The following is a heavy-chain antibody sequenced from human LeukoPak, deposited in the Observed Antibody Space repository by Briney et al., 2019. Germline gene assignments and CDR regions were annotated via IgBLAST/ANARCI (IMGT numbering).Heavy chain of an antibody. CDR3: ARGRVTGA. CDR1: GVSITSYF. CDR2: IYHSGST. Sequence: TSETLSLTCTVSGVSITSYFWSWIRQPPARGLEWIGYIYHSGSTNSNPSLKSRVSISLDTSKNQFSLKLSSVTAADTAVYYCARGRVTGAWGQGTLVTVSS. J-gene: IGHJ4*02. D-gene: IGHD3-9*01. V-gene: IGHV4-59*01.